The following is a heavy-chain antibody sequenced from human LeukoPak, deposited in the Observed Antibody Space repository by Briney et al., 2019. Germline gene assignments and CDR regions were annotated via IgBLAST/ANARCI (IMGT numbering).Heavy chain of an antibody. CDR2: IWYDGSNK. D-gene: IGHD1-14*01. CDR3: AREGASGTLCDY. CDR1: GLTFSSYG. Sequence: GGSLRLSCAASGLTFSSYGMHWVRQAPGKGLEWVAVIWYDGSNKYYADSVKGRFTISRDNSKNTLYLQMNSLRAEDTAVYYCAREGASGTLCDYWGQGTLVTVSS. V-gene: IGHV3-33*01. J-gene: IGHJ4*02.